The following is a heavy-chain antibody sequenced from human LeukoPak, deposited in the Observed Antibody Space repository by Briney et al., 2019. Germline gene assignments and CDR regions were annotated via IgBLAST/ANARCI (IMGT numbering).Heavy chain of an antibody. J-gene: IGHJ5*02. CDR3: TKGPELLPSGDWFDP. V-gene: IGHV3-23*01. D-gene: IGHD1-14*01. Sequence: PGGSLRLSCAASGFTFTRLAMSWVRQAPGKGLEWVSGIGARGRNTYYADSVQGRFTISRDNSQNKLFLQMNSLRDDDTAIYYCTKGPELLPSGDWFDPWGQGTLVTVSS. CDR2: IGARGRNT. CDR1: GFTFTRLA.